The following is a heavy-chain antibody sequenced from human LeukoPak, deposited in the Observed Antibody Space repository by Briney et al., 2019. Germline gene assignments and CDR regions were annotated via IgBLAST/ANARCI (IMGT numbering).Heavy chain of an antibody. Sequence: KPGGSLRLSCAASGFTFSDYYMSWIRQAPGKGLEWVSYISSSGSTIYYADSVKGRFTISRDTAKHSLYLQMNSLRAEDTAVYYCARADYSPNYYYGMDVWGQGTTVTVSS. CDR1: GFTFSDYY. V-gene: IGHV3-11*01. CDR3: ARADYSPNYYYGMDV. J-gene: IGHJ6*02. D-gene: IGHD2-15*01. CDR2: ISSSGSTI.